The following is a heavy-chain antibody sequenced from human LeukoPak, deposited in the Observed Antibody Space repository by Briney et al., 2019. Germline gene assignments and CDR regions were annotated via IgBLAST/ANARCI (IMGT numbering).Heavy chain of an antibody. V-gene: IGHV3-23*01. Sequence: GASLRLSCAASGFTFSSYAMSWVRQAPGKGLEWVSGIRGGGGSTYYADSVKGRFTISRDNSKNTLYLQMNSLRAEDTAVYYCAKGPHGYCSGGSCYYNYYGMDVWGQGTTVTVSS. CDR1: GFTFSSYA. J-gene: IGHJ6*02. D-gene: IGHD2-15*01. CDR2: IRGGGGST. CDR3: AKGPHGYCSGGSCYYNYYGMDV.